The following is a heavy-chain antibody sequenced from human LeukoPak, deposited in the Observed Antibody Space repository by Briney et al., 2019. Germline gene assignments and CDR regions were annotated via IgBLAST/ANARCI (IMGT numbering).Heavy chain of an antibody. CDR2: INPEGSEK. J-gene: IGHJ4*02. V-gene: IGHV3-7*01. CDR3: ARGGSDTAMAHDY. D-gene: IGHD5-18*01. Sequence: GGSLRLSCAVSGLTFSSSWMDWVRQAPGKGLEWVASINPEGSEKYSADSVKGRFTISRDDAKNTLYLQLNSLRAEDTAVYFCARGGSDTAMAHDYWGQGTLVTVSS. CDR1: GLTFSSSW.